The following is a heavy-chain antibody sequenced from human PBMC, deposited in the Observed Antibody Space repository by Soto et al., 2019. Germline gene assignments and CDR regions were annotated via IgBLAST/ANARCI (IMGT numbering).Heavy chain of an antibody. CDR1: GFSLTTRGVG. V-gene: IGHV2-5*02. J-gene: IGHJ5*02. D-gene: IGHD3-16*01. Sequence: QITLKESGTTLVKPTQTLTLTCTFSGFSLTTRGVGVGWIRQPPGKALECLALIYWDDDKRYSPSLQSRLSITNDTSKNQVVLTMTNVDPVDTATYYCAHIPNYYQYDWFDPWGQGTLFSVSS. CDR3: AHIPNYYQYDWFDP. CDR2: IYWDDDK.